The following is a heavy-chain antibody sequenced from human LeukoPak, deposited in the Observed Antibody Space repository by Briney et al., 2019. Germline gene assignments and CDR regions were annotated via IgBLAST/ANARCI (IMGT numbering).Heavy chain of an antibody. J-gene: IGHJ4*02. D-gene: IGHD1-20*01. V-gene: IGHV3-33*01. CDR3: ATAAWDNWNYFDY. Sequence: PGRSLRLSCAASGFTFSSYGMHWVRQAPGKGLEWVAVIWYDGSNKYYADSVKGRFTISRDNSKNTLYQQMNSQRAEDTAVYYCATAAWDNWNYFDYWGQGTLVTVSS. CDR1: GFTFSSYG. CDR2: IWYDGSNK.